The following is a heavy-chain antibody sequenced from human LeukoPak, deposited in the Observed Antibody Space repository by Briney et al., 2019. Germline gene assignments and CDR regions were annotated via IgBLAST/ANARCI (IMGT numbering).Heavy chain of an antibody. Sequence: GGPLRLSCAASGFNFSNYWMHWVRQAPGKGLEWVSRINIAGSVTTYADSVKGRFTISRDNSKNTLYLQMNNLRPEDTAVCYCASMGIGDSDYWGQGTLVTVSS. CDR3: ASMGIGDSDY. J-gene: IGHJ4*02. CDR1: GFNFSNYW. D-gene: IGHD2-21*01. V-gene: IGHV3-74*01. CDR2: INIAGSVT.